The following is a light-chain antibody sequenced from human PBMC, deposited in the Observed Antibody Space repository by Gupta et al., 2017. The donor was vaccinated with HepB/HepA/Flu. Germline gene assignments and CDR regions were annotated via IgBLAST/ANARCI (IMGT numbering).Light chain of an antibody. V-gene: IGKV3-20*01. CDR2: GAS. CDR3: QQYKA. J-gene: IGKJ4*01. CDR1: QSVSSSY. Sequence: EIVLTQSPGTLSLSPGERATLSCRASQSVSSSYLAWYQQKPGQAPRLLIYGASSRATGIPDRFSGSGSGTDFTLTIRRLEPEDFAVYYCQQYKAFGGGTKVEIK.